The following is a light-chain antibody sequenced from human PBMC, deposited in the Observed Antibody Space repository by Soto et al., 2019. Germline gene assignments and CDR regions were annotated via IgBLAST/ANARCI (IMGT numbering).Light chain of an antibody. Sequence: QSVLTQPHSASGTPGQRVTISCSGSSSNIGSNYVYWYQQLPGTAPKLLIYRNNQRPSGVPDRFSGSKSGTSASLAISGLRSEYEADYYCAAWDDSLSGRVFGGGTKLTVL. V-gene: IGLV1-47*01. CDR2: RNN. CDR1: SSNIGSNY. CDR3: AAWDDSLSGRV. J-gene: IGLJ3*02.